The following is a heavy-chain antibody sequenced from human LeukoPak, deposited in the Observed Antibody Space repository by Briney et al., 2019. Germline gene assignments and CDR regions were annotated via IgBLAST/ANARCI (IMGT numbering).Heavy chain of an antibody. CDR3: VGEWEQLR. Sequence: GGSLRLSCAASGFTFSSYSMNWVRQAPGKGLEWVANINQHGSEEFYVDSVKGRFTISRDNAKNSLYLHMNSLRVEDTAVYYCVGEWEQLRWGQGTLVTVSS. CDR2: INQHGSEE. CDR1: GFTFSSYS. D-gene: IGHD1-26*01. V-gene: IGHV3-7*01. J-gene: IGHJ4*02.